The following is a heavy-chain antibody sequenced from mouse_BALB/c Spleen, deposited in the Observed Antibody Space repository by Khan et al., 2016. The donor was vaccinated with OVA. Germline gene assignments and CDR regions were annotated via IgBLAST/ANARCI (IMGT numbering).Heavy chain of an antibody. CDR3: ARGGITTGYFDY. CDR2: IYPGDGNT. J-gene: IGHJ2*01. Sequence: VPLQQSGTELARPGASVNLSCKASGYTFTGYWMQWVKQRPGQGLEWIGAIYPGDGNTRYTQKFKGKATLTADKSSSTAYMQLSSLASEDSASYYCARGGITTGYFDYWGQGTTLTVSS. D-gene: IGHD1-1*01. CDR1: GYTFTGYW. V-gene: IGHV1-87*01.